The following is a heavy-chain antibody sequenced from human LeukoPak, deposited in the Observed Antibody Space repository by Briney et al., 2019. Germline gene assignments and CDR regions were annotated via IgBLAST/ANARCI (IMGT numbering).Heavy chain of an antibody. CDR2: VSGSGGST. CDR1: AFTFSSYA. V-gene: IGHV3-23*01. Sequence: PGGSLRLSCAASAFTFSSYAMSWGRQAPGKGLEWVSAVSGSGGSTYYANSVKGRFTISRDNSKNTLYLQMNSLRAEDTAVYYCAKEWVDIVVVVAATRGPFDYWGQGTLVTVSS. D-gene: IGHD2-15*01. J-gene: IGHJ4*02. CDR3: AKEWVDIVVVVAATRGPFDY.